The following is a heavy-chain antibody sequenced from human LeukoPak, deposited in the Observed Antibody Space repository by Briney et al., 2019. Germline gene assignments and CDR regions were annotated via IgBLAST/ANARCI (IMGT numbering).Heavy chain of an antibody. CDR3: ANLGVGATYDY. Sequence: TGGSLRLSCAVSGFTFSNYDMSWVRQAPGKGLEWVSAISGSGGSTYYADSVKGRFTISRDNSKNTLYLQMNSLRAEDTAVYYCANLGVGATYDYWGQGTLVTVSS. D-gene: IGHD1-26*01. J-gene: IGHJ4*02. V-gene: IGHV3-23*01. CDR1: GFTFSNYD. CDR2: ISGSGGST.